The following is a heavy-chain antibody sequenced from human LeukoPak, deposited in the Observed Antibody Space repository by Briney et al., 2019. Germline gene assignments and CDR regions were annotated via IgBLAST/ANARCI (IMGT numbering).Heavy chain of an antibody. CDR1: GFTFGDYA. D-gene: IGHD2-15*01. CDR3: AKDMGACSGGSCCSMAFDI. Sequence: GRSLRLSCTASGFTFGDYAMHWVRQVPGKGLEWVSTINWNSGSIGYADSVKGRFTISRDNAKNSLYLQMNSLRAEDTALYYCAKDMGACSGGSCCSMAFDIWGQGTLVTISS. CDR2: INWNSGSI. V-gene: IGHV3-9*01. J-gene: IGHJ3*02.